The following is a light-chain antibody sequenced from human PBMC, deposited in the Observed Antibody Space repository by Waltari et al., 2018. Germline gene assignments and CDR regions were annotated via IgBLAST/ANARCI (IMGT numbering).Light chain of an antibody. J-gene: IGLJ3*02. V-gene: IGLV2-14*01. CDR3: SSYTTSSTLEL. Sequence: QSALAQPASVSGSPGQSITLSCTGISSDIGGYKYVSSYQQHPGKAPKLLIFDVNNRPSGVSNRFSASKSGNTASLTISDLQAEDEADYYCSSYTTSSTLELFGGGTRLTVL. CDR1: SSDIGGYKY. CDR2: DVN.